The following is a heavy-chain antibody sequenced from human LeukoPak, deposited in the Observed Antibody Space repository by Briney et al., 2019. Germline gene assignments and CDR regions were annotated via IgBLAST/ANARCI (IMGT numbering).Heavy chain of an antibody. D-gene: IGHD5-24*01. J-gene: IGHJ6*02. Sequence: ASVTVSCKASGGTFSIYAISWVRQAPGQGLEWVGGIIPIFGTANYAQKFQGRVTITADESTSTAYMELSSLRSEDTAVYYCARIRDGYNSYFFYGMDVWGQGTTVTVSS. CDR2: IIPIFGTA. CDR1: GGTFSIYA. V-gene: IGHV1-69*13. CDR3: ARIRDGYNSYFFYGMDV.